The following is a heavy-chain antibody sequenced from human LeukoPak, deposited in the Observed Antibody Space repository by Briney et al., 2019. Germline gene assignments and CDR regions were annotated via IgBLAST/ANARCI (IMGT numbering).Heavy chain of an antibody. V-gene: IGHV3-30*18. CDR2: ISDDERNK. CDR3: AKRPSDYGDYVTYFDY. D-gene: IGHD4-17*01. CDR1: GFSFISYG. J-gene: IGHJ4*02. Sequence: PGGALRLSCAASGFSFISYGMHWIRQAPGKGLGWVGVISDDERNKKYADSVKGRFTISRNNSKDTLYLQMNSLRDEDTAVYYCAKRPSDYGDYVTYFDYWGQGTLVTVSS.